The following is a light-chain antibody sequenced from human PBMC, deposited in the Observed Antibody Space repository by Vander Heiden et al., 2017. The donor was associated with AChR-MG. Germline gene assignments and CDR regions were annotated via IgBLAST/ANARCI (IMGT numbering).Light chain of an antibody. J-gene: IGLJ2*01. CDR2: QDS. V-gene: IGLV3-1*01. Sequence: SYELTQPPSVSVSPGQTASITCPGDKLGDKYACWYQQKPGQSPVLVIYQDSKRPSGIPERFSGSNSGNTATLTISGTQAMDEADYYCQAWDSSTGEVFGGGTKLT. CDR3: QAWDSSTGEV. CDR1: KLGDKY.